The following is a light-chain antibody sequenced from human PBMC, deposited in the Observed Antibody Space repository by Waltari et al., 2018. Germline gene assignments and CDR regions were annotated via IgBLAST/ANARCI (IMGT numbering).Light chain of an antibody. V-gene: IGLV2-18*01. Sequence: QSALTQPPSVSGPTGQSVTISCTGFSTDVGGYDPVSWYQQSPGTAPKLMISDVSNRPSGVPDRFSGSKSGNTASLNISGLQAEDEADYYCNLYAGSSTLGVFGGGTKLTVL. CDR2: DVS. CDR1: STDVGGYDP. CDR3: NLYAGSSTLGV. J-gene: IGLJ3*02.